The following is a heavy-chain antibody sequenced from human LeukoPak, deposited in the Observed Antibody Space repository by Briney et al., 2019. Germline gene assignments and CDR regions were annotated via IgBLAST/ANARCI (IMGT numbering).Heavy chain of an antibody. V-gene: IGHV4-38-2*01. D-gene: IGHD4-17*01. CDR2: IYHSGST. CDR3: ASLYGDYLDY. Sequence: SETLSLTCAVSGYSISSGYYWGWIRQPPGKGLEWIGSIYHSGSTYYNPSLKSRVTISVDTSKNQSSLKLSSVTAADTAVYYCASLYGDYLDYWGQGTLVTVSS. J-gene: IGHJ4*02. CDR1: GYSISSGYY.